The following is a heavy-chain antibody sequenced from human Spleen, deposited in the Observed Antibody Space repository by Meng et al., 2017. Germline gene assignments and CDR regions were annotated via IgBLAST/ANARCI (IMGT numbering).Heavy chain of an antibody. CDR1: GYTFTSYA. D-gene: IGHD6-13*01. Sequence: ASVKVSCKASGYTFTSYAMNWVRQAPGQGLEWMGWINTNTGNPTYAQGFTGRFVFSLDTSVSTAYLQWSSLKASDTAMYYCARFGGAAAGTEPFDYWGQGTLVTVSS. CDR3: ARFGGAAAGTEPFDY. V-gene: IGHV7-4-1*02. J-gene: IGHJ4*02. CDR2: INTNTGNP.